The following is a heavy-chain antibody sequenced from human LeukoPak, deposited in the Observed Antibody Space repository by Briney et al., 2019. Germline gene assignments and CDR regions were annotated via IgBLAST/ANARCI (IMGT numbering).Heavy chain of an antibody. D-gene: IGHD3-16*01. Sequence: SETLSLTCTVSGYSIRSGYHWAWIRQSPGKGLEWIGSIYQSGTTYDNPSLKSRVTMSVDTSKNQFSLKMRPVTAAGTAVYYCARSEINDYNRYWGQGILVTVSS. CDR2: IYQSGTT. J-gene: IGHJ4*02. CDR3: ARSEINDYNRY. V-gene: IGHV4-38-2*02. CDR1: GYSIRSGYH.